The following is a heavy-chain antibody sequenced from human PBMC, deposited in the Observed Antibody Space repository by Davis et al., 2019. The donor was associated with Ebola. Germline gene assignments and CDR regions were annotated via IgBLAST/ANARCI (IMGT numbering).Heavy chain of an antibody. CDR3: ARTPSLVGGTNDY. CDR1: GYTFSTYW. D-gene: IGHD1-26*01. J-gene: IGHJ4*02. CDR2: IYPSDSDK. V-gene: IGHV5-51*01. Sequence: GESLKISCQGSGYTFSTYWIGWVRQMPGKGLEWIGIIYPSDSDKKYGPSFQGQVTFSVDKSISTAYLQWSSLKASDTAMYYCARTPSLVGGTNDYWGQGTLVTVSS.